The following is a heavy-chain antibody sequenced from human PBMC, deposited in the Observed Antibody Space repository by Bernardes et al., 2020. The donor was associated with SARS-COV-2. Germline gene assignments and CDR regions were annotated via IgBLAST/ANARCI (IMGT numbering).Heavy chain of an antibody. V-gene: IGHV3-66*01. CDR2: IYTGGST. Sequence: GGSLRLSCAASGFTVTSNYMSWVRQAPGKGLEWVSVIYTGGSTYYADSVKGRFTISRDNSKNTLYLQMNSLRVEDTAVYYCARNLYYYDSSGYYYYWGQGTLVTVSS. D-gene: IGHD3-22*01. CDR1: GFTVTSNY. J-gene: IGHJ4*02. CDR3: ARNLYYYDSSGYYYY.